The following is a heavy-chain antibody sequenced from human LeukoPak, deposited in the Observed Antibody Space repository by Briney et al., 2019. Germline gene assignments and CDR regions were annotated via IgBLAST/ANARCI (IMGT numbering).Heavy chain of an antibody. D-gene: IGHD2-15*01. Sequence: GGSLRLSCAASGFTFDDYAMHWVRHAPGKGLEWVSRISWNSGSIVYADSVRGRFTISRDNAKNSLFLQMNSLRAEDTAVYYCARQVVVAATRGDYVSYPFDYWGQGTLVTVSS. J-gene: IGHJ4*02. CDR2: ISWNSGSI. CDR1: GFTFDDYA. CDR3: ARQVVVAATRGDYVSYPFDY. V-gene: IGHV3-9*01.